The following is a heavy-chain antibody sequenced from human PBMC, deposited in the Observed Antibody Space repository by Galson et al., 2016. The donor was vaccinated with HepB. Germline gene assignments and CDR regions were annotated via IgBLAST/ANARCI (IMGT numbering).Heavy chain of an antibody. V-gene: IGHV3-30*04. CDR2: TSYDGSNK. CDR1: GLTFRSYA. Sequence: SLRLSCAASGLTFRSYAMHWVRQAPGKGLEWVAVTSYDGSNKYYADSVKGRFTISRDNSKNTLYLQMNSLRAEDTAVYYCARDADIVKVPAAIRADYWGQGTLVTVSS. CDR3: ARDADIVKVPAAIRADY. J-gene: IGHJ4*02. D-gene: IGHD2-2*02.